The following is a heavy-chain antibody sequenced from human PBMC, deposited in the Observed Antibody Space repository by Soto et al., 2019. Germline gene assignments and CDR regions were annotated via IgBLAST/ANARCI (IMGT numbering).Heavy chain of an antibody. V-gene: IGHV4-39*01. CDR2: IYYSGST. Sequence: KASETLSLTCTVSGGSISSSSYYWGWIRQPPGKGLEWIGSIYYSGSTYYNPSLKSRVTISVDTSKNQFSLKLSSVTAADTAVYYCARLRFGSLEWLFRGAYYFDYWGQGTLVTVSS. CDR3: ARLRFGSLEWLFRGAYYFDY. J-gene: IGHJ4*02. D-gene: IGHD3-3*01. CDR1: GGSISSSSYY.